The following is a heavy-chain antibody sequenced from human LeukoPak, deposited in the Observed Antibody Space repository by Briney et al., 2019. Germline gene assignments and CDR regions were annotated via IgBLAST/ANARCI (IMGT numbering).Heavy chain of an antibody. CDR2: IYPGDSDT. D-gene: IGHD3-10*01. V-gene: IGHV5-51*01. J-gene: IGHJ6*03. CDR3: ATRSGRSIGQQPTLYYMDV. CDR1: GYSFTSYW. Sequence: GESLKISCKGSGYSFTSYWTGWVRQMPGKGLEWMGIIYPGDSDTRYSPSFQGQVTISADKSISTAYLQWSSLKASDTAMYYCATRSGRSIGQQPTLYYMDVWGKGTTVTVSS.